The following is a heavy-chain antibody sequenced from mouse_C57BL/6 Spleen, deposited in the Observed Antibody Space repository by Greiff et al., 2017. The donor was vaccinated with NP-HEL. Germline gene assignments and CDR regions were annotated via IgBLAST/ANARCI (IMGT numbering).Heavy chain of an antibody. Sequence: EVQGVESGGGLVQPKGSLKLSCAASGFSFNTYAMNWVRQAPGKGLEWVARIRSKSNNYATYYADSVKDRFTISRDDSESMLYLQMNNLKTEDTAMYYCVRQGSVGAYWGQGTLVTVSA. D-gene: IGHD1-1*01. CDR2: IRSKSNNYAT. CDR3: VRQGSVGAY. J-gene: IGHJ3*01. CDR1: GFSFNTYA. V-gene: IGHV10-1*01.